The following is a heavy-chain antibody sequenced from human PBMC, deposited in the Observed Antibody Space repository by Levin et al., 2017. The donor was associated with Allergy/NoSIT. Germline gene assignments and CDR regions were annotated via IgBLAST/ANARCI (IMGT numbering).Heavy chain of an antibody. CDR3: ARSYKKGSDYYYYYYMDV. D-gene: IGHD5-24*01. CDR1: GDSISTYY. CDR2: IYDSGST. Sequence: KPSETLSLTCSVSGDSISTYYWNWIRQPPGKGLEWIGYIYDSGSTNHNPSLKSRVTISVETSKNQLSLKLSSVTAADTAVYYCARSYKKGSDYYYYYYMDVWGKGTTVTVSS. V-gene: IGHV4-59*01. J-gene: IGHJ6*03.